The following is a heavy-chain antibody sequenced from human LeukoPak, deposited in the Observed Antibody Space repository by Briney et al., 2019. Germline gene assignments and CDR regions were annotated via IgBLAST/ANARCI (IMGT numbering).Heavy chain of an antibody. CDR2: IWYDGSNK. J-gene: IGHJ3*02. V-gene: IGHV3-33*01. D-gene: IGHD4-17*01. CDR3: ARVSDYGDYVSAFDI. CDR1: GFTFSSYG. Sequence: GRSLRLSCAASGFTFSSYGMHWVRQAPGKGLEWVAVIWYDGSNKYYADSVKGRFTISRDNSKNTLYLQMNSLRAEDTAVYYCARVSDYGDYVSAFDIWGQGTMVTVSS.